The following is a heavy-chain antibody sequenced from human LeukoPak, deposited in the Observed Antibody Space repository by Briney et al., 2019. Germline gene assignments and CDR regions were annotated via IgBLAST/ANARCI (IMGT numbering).Heavy chain of an antibody. Sequence: GGSLRLSCAASGFTFNANWMSWVRQAPGKGLEWVANIKQDGSEKYYVDSVKGRFTISRDNAKNSLYLQMNSLRAEDTAVYYCARVLPDYGDYVYGAFDIWGQGTMVTVSS. CDR1: GFTFNANW. V-gene: IGHV3-7*01. J-gene: IGHJ3*02. D-gene: IGHD4-17*01. CDR2: IKQDGSEK. CDR3: ARVLPDYGDYVYGAFDI.